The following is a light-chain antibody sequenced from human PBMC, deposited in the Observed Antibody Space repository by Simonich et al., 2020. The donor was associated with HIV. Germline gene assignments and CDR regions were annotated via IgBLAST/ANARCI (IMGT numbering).Light chain of an antibody. CDR1: SSDVGDNY. CDR3: SSYTSYSTWV. J-gene: IGLJ3*02. CDR2: DVT. V-gene: IGLV2-14*01. Sequence: QSALTQPASVSGSPGQSITISCTGTSSDVGDNYVAWYQQYPGQAPKLLIYDVTKRPSGVSNRFAGSKSGNTASLTISGLQAEDEADYYCSSYTSYSTWVFGGGTKLTVL.